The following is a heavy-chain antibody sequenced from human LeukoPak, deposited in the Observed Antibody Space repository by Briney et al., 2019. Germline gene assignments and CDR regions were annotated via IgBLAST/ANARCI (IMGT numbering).Heavy chain of an antibody. J-gene: IGHJ4*02. CDR3: ARGVRGVIGYYFDY. Sequence: SETLSLTCTVSGGSISSYYWSWIRQPPGKGLEWIGYIYYSGSTNYNPSLKSRVTISVDTSKNQFSLKLSSVTAADTAVYYCARGVRGVIGYYFDYWGQGTLVTVSS. CDR1: GGSISSYY. D-gene: IGHD3-10*01. CDR2: IYYSGST. V-gene: IGHV4-59*08.